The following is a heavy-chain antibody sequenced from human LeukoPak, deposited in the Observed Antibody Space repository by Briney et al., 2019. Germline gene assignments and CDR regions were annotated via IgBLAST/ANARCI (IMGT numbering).Heavy chain of an antibody. CDR2: VYNRGTT. J-gene: IGHJ5*02. Sequence: SETLSLTCSVSGGSITSYYWSWIRQSPMKGLEWIGSVYNRGTTYYNPSLKSRVTISGDTSKNQLSLRMTYVTTADTAVYFCARDYGGNSGEFDPWGQGALVTVSS. CDR1: GGSITSYY. V-gene: IGHV4-59*01. CDR3: ARDYGGNSGEFDP. D-gene: IGHD4-23*01.